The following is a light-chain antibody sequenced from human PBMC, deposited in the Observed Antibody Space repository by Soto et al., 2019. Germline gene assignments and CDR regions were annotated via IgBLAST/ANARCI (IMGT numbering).Light chain of an antibody. Sequence: EIVLTQSPGTLSLSPGEEATLSCRASQSVDSNYLAWYQQKPGQPPRLIIYGASGRADGIPPRCSGSGFVTDSTLPISKVEPEDFAVYYCQQYGTPRSVTFGQGTRLDI. J-gene: IGKJ5*01. V-gene: IGKV3-20*01. CDR2: GAS. CDR3: QQYGTPRSVT. CDR1: QSVDSNY.